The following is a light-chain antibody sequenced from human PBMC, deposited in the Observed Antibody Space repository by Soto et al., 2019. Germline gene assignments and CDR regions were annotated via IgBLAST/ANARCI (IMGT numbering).Light chain of an antibody. Sequence: EIVLTQSPGTLALSPGERATLSCRAIQSVSDNYLAWSQQKPGQAHRLLVYASSRATSIPDRFSGSRSGTDVSFTIRRLEPEDFAVYYGPHSSTSVLFGPGTKVDIK. V-gene: IGKV3-20*01. CDR1: QSVSDNY. J-gene: IGKJ3*01. CDR2: AS. CDR3: PHSSTSVL.